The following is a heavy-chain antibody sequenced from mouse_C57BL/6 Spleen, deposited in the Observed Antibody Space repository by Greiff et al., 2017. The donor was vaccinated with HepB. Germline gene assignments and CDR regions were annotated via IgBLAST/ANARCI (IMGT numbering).Heavy chain of an antibody. V-gene: IGHV1-52*01. CDR1: GYTFTSYW. CDR2: IDPSDSET. CDR3: ARENYYGSSYAAY. Sequence: VQLQQPGAELVRPGSSVKLSCKASGYTFTSYWMHWVKQRPIQGLEWIGNIDPSDSETHYNQKFKDKATLTVDKSSSTAYMQLSSLTSEDSAVYYCARENYYGSSYAAYWGQGTLVTVSA. J-gene: IGHJ3*01. D-gene: IGHD1-1*01.